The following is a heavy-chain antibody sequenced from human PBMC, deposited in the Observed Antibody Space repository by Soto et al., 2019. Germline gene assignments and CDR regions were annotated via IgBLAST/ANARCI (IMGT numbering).Heavy chain of an antibody. CDR2: ISGSGGST. J-gene: IGHJ5*02. Sequence: PGGALRLSCAASGLTFSSYAMSWVRQAPGKGLEWVSAISGSGGSTYYADSVKGRFTISRDNSKNTLYLQMNSLRAEDTAVYYCAKDPASNTNWFDPWGQGTLVTVSS. V-gene: IGHV3-23*01. CDR3: AKDPASNTNWFDP. CDR1: GLTFSSYA.